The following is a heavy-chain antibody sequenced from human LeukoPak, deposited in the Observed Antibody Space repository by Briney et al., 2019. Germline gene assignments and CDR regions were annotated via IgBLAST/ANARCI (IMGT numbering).Heavy chain of an antibody. J-gene: IGHJ4*02. Sequence: SETLSLTCAVSGYSINNAHYWAWIRQPPGKGLEWIGNKSGIASYNPSLKSRVTISLDTSKNHFSLNLRSVTAADTAVYFCARASVQHSIVAGDYFDYWGQGTLVTVSS. CDR1: GYSINNAHY. D-gene: IGHD2-15*01. CDR2: KSGIA. CDR3: ARASVQHSIVAGDYFDY. V-gene: IGHV4-38-2*01.